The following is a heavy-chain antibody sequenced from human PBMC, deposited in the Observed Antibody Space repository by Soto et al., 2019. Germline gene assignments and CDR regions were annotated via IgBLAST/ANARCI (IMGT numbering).Heavy chain of an antibody. CDR2: IYSGGST. CDR1: GFTVSSNF. D-gene: IGHD3-9*01. V-gene: IGHV3-53*01. CDR3: ARLDWLVYIFDY. J-gene: IGHJ4*02. Sequence: EVQLVESGGGLIQPGGSLRLSCVASGFTVSSNFMTWVRQAPGKGLEWVSVIYSGGSTYYADSVKGRFTISRDKSKNTLYLQKNSLRAEDTDVYVFARLDWLVYIFDYWGQGTLVTVSS.